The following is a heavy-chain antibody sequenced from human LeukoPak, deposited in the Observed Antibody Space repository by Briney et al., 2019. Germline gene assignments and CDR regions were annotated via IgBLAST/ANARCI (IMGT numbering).Heavy chain of an antibody. D-gene: IGHD6-19*01. Sequence: SETLSLTCTVSGGSISSSSYYWGWIRQPPGKGLEWIGSIYYSGSTYYNPSLKSRVTISVDTSKNQFSLKLSSVTAADTAVYYCARHFLVIGVAGWYKTGENYFDYWGQGTLVTVSS. CDR3: ARHFLVIGVAGWYKTGENYFDY. J-gene: IGHJ4*02. V-gene: IGHV4-39*01. CDR2: IYYSGST. CDR1: GGSISSSSYY.